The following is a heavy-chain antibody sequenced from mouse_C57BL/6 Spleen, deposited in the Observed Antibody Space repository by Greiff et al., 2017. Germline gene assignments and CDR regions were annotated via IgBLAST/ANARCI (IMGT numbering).Heavy chain of an antibody. CDR1: GYSFTDYN. CDR3: AMYGYGRSPLDY. D-gene: IGHD1-1*01. J-gene: IGHJ2*01. Sequence: VQLQQSGPELVKPGASVKISCKASGYSFTDYNMNWVKQSTGKSLEWIGVINPNSGTTSYNQKFKGKATLTIDQSTSTAYMRLNSLTSEDSAVYYCAMYGYGRSPLDYWGQGTTLTVSS. V-gene: IGHV1-39*01. CDR2: INPNSGTT.